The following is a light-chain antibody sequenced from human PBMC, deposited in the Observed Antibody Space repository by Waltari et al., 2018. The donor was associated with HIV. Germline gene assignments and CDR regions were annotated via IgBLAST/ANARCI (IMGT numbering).Light chain of an antibody. V-gene: IGLV3-1*01. CDR3: QAWGINSVI. Sequence: SYGFSQPPSVPVSPGQTASITCFGDKLWDQYVSWYQQKTGQSPVLVVYQDTKRPSGIPDRFSGSNAGNTATLTISGTQAVDEADYYCQAWGINSVIFGGGTHLTVL. CDR2: QDT. CDR1: KLWDQY. J-gene: IGLJ2*01.